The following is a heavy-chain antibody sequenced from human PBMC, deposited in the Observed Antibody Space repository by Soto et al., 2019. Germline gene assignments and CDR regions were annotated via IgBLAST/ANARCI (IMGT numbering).Heavy chain of an antibody. V-gene: IGHV4-34*01. CDR2: INHSGST. D-gene: IGHD3-10*01. CDR3: ARYVDMVPLQSFGY. CDR1: GGSFSGYY. J-gene: IGHJ4*02. Sequence: SETLSLTCAVYGGSFSGYYWSWIRQPPGKGLEWIGEINHSGSTNYNPSLKCRVTISVDTSKNQFSLKLSSVTAADTAVYYCARYVDMVPLQSFGYWGQGTLVTVSS.